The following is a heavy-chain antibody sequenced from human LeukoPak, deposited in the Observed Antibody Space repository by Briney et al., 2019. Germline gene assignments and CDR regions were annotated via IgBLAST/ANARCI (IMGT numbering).Heavy chain of an antibody. J-gene: IGHJ3*02. Sequence: PSETLSLTCTVSGGSISSSSYYWGWIRQPPGKGLEWIGSIYYSGSTYYNPSLKSRVTISVDTSKNQFSLKLSSVTAADTAVYYCARIFRIVGATDAFGIWGQGTMVTVSS. V-gene: IGHV4-39*01. CDR3: ARIFRIVGATDAFGI. CDR2: IYYSGST. CDR1: GGSISSSSYY. D-gene: IGHD1-26*01.